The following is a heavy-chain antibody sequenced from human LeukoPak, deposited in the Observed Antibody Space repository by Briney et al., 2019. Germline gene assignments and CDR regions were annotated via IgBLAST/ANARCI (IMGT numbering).Heavy chain of an antibody. Sequence: SETLSLTCSVSGGSISGSAFFWGWVRQPPGKGLEWIGSIYYSGPTYYNPSLKSRVTISVDTSKNQFSLRLSSVTAADTAVYYCARRLAYCGGDCYPFDYWGQGTLVTVSS. J-gene: IGHJ4*02. CDR3: ARRLAYCGGDCYPFDY. D-gene: IGHD2-21*02. V-gene: IGHV4-39*01. CDR1: GGSISGSAFF. CDR2: IYYSGPT.